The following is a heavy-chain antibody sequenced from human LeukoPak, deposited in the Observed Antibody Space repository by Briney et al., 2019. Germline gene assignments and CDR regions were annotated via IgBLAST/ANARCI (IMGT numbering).Heavy chain of an antibody. CDR3: ARAAPYYYDSSGYSAFDS. CDR1: GFTIRSYS. CDR2: ISSTSSTI. V-gene: IGHV3-48*02. Sequence: GGSLRLSCAASGFTIRSYSMHWVRQAPGKGLEWVSYISSTSSTIYYADSVKGRFTISRDNAKNSLYLQMNSLRDEDTAVYYCARAAPYYYDSSGYSAFDSWGQGTMVTVSA. J-gene: IGHJ3*02. D-gene: IGHD3-22*01.